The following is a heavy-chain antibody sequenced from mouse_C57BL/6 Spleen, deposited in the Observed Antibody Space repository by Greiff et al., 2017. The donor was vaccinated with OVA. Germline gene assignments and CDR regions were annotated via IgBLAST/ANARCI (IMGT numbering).Heavy chain of an antibody. Sequence: EVQLQQSGPELVKPGASVKISCKASGYTFTDYYMNWVKQSHGKSLEWIGDINPNNGGTSYNQKFKGKATLTVDKSSSTAYMELRILTSEDSAVYYCARPYYGSSYYAMDYWGQGTSLTVSS. CDR3: ARPYYGSSYYAMDY. D-gene: IGHD1-1*01. CDR1: GYTFTDYY. CDR2: INPNNGGT. V-gene: IGHV1-26*01. J-gene: IGHJ4*01.